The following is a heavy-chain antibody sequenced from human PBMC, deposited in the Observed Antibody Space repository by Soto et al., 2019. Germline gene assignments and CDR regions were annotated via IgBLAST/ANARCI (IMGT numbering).Heavy chain of an antibody. Sequence: GGSLRLSCAASGFTFSSYGMHWVRQAPGKGLEWVAVISYDGSNKYYADSVKGRFTISRDNSKNTLYLQMNSLRAEDTAVYYCAKITIFGSSGMDVWGQGTTVTVSS. D-gene: IGHD3-3*01. J-gene: IGHJ6*02. CDR3: AKITIFGSSGMDV. V-gene: IGHV3-30*18. CDR1: GFTFSSYG. CDR2: ISYDGSNK.